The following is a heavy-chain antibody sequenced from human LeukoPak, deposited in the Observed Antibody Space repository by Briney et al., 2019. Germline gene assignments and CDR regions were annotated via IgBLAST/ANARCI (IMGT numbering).Heavy chain of an antibody. V-gene: IGHV4-39*01. CDR2: IYYSGST. J-gene: IGHJ4*02. Sequence: PSETLSLTCTVSGGSISSSSYYWGWIRQPPGKGLEWIGSIYYSGSTYYNASLQSRVTISIDTSKNQFSPRLNSVTAADTAMYYCAKSGGYGLIDYWGQGTRVTVSS. D-gene: IGHD1-26*01. CDR1: GGSISSSSYY. CDR3: AKSGGYGLIDY.